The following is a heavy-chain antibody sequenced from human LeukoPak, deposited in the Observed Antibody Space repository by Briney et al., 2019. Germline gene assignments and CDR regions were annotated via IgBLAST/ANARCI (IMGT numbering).Heavy chain of an antibody. J-gene: IGHJ4*02. V-gene: IGHV3-11*01. D-gene: IGHD3-10*01. CDR2: ISRSGSTK. CDR1: GFTFSDYN. Sequence: GGSLRLSCAASGFTFSDYNMRWIRQAPGKGLEWVSSISRSGSTKYYADSVKGRFTISRDNAKNSLFLQMNSLRAEDTAVYYCAKRRMGFGELFYFDYWGQGTLVTVSS. CDR3: AKRRMGFGELFYFDY.